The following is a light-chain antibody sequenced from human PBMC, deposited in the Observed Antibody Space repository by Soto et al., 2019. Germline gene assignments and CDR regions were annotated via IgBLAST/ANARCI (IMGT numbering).Light chain of an antibody. CDR1: QSISSW. CDR3: QHYNSYSPT. CDR2: KAS. Sequence: DIQMTQSPSTLSASVGDRVTITCRASQSISSWLAWYQQKPGKAPKVLIYKASSLESGVPSRFGGSGSGTEFTLTISSLQPDDFATYYCQHYNSYSPTFGQGTKVDIK. J-gene: IGKJ1*01. V-gene: IGKV1-5*03.